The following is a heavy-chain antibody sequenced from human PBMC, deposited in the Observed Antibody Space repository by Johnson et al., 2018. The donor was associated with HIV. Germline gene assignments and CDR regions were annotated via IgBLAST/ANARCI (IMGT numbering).Heavy chain of an antibody. CDR2: LWNDGNNE. CDR1: SFTFSSYA. D-gene: IGHD3-22*01. Sequence: QVQLVESGGGVVQPGGSLRLSCEVSSFTFSSYAIHWVRQAPGRGLEWVAVLWNDGNNEYYSDSVQGRFSISTDNSKNTLYLQMNNLRVEDMGVYYCAKGLYYDDSSDYDGPEIWGQGTTVAVSS. CDR3: AKGLYYDDSSDYDGPEI. V-gene: IGHV3-33*06. J-gene: IGHJ3*02.